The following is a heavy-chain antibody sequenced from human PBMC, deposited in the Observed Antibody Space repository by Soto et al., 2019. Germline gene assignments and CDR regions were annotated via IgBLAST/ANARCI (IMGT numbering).Heavy chain of an antibody. J-gene: IGHJ3*02. CDR2: ISSSSSYI. D-gene: IGHD3-16*02. Sequence: GGSLRLSCAASGFTFSSYSMNWVRQAPGKGLEWVSSISSSSSYIYYADSVKGRFTISRDNAKNSLYLQMNSLRAEDTAVYYCARDGDYVWGSYRWSDAFDIWGQGTMVTVSS. V-gene: IGHV3-21*01. CDR1: GFTFSSYS. CDR3: ARDGDYVWGSYRWSDAFDI.